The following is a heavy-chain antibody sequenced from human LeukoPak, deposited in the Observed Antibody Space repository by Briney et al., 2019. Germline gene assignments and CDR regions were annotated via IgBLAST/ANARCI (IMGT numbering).Heavy chain of an antibody. D-gene: IGHD3-10*02. V-gene: IGHV4-59*01. CDR2: IYYSGGT. Sequence: PSETLSLTCTVSGVSISNSYWSWIRQPPGKGLEWIGYIYYSGGTNYNPSLKSRVTISVDTFKNQFSLKLTSVTAADTAVYYCARAYVNPYFDYWGQGTLVTVSS. CDR3: ARAYVNPYFDY. J-gene: IGHJ4*02. CDR1: GVSISNSY.